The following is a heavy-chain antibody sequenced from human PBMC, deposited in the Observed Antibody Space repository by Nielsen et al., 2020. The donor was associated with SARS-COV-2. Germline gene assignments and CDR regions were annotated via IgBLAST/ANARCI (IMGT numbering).Heavy chain of an antibody. V-gene: IGHV3-30*04. J-gene: IGHJ6*02. CDR3: ARPYSSGWYWYYYGMDV. D-gene: IGHD6-19*01. Sequence: GGSLRLSCAASGFTFSSYAMHWVRQAPGKGLEWVAVISYDGSNKYYADSVKGRFTISRDNSQNTLFLQMNNLRADDTAVYYCARPYSSGWYWYYYGMDVWGQGTTVTVS. CDR1: GFTFSSYA. CDR2: ISYDGSNK.